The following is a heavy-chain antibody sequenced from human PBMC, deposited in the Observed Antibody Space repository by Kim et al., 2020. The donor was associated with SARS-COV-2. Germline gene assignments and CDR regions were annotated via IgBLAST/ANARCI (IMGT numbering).Heavy chain of an antibody. J-gene: IGHJ6*02. CDR1: GGSFSGYY. Sequence: SETLSLTCAVYGGSFSGYYWSWIRQPPGKGLEWIGEINHSGSTNYNPSLKSRVTISVDTSKNQFSLKLSSVTAADTAVYYCARSMVRCSSTSCYHYYYYGMDVWGQGTTVTVSS. CDR2: INHSGST. CDR3: ARSMVRCSSTSCYHYYYYGMDV. V-gene: IGHV4-34*01. D-gene: IGHD2-2*01.